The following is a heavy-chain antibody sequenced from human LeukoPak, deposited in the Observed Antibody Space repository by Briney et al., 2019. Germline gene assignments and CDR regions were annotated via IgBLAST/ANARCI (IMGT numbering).Heavy chain of an antibody. CDR3: ARALYCSSTSCFYFDY. CDR2: IYSSGST. V-gene: IGHV4-4*07. Sequence: PSETLSLTCTVSGGSISSYYWSWIRQPAGKGLEWIGRIYSSGSTNYNPSLKSRVTMSVDKSKNQFSLKLTSVTAADTAVYYCARALYCSSTSCFYFDYWGQGTLVTVSS. D-gene: IGHD2-2*01. J-gene: IGHJ4*02. CDR1: GGSISSYY.